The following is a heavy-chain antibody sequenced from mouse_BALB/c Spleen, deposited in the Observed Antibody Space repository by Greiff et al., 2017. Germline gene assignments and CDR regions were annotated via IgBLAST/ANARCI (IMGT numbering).Heavy chain of an antibody. V-gene: IGHV2-9*02. J-gene: IGHJ3*01. CDR2: IWAGGST. CDR3: AMITTATVAY. CDR1: GFSLTSYG. D-gene: IGHD1-2*01. Sequence: VKLMESGPGLVAPSQSLSITCTVSGFSLTSYGVHWVRQPPGKGLEWLGVIWAGGSTNYNSALMSRLSISKDNSKSQVFLKMNSLQTDDTAMYYCAMITTATVAYWGQGTLVTVSA.